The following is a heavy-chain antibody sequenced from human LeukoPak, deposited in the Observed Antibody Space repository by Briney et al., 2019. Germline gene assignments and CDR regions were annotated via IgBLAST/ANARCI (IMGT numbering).Heavy chain of an antibody. V-gene: IGHV1-18*01. Sequence: GSVKVSCKASGYIFTSYGISWVRQAPGLGLEWMGWSSTYNGNTNYAQKFQGRVTMTTDTSTSTAYMELRSLTSDDTAVYYCARVEGGGRRGYWFDPWGQGTLVTVSS. CDR1: GYIFTSYG. CDR3: ARVEGGGRRGYWFDP. J-gene: IGHJ5*02. D-gene: IGHD3-16*01. CDR2: SSTYNGNT.